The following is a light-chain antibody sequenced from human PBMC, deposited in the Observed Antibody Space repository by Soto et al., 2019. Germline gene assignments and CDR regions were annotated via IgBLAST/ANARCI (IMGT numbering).Light chain of an antibody. CDR2: RTS. J-gene: IGKJ1*01. V-gene: IGKV1-5*03. CDR3: QQYHSFWT. CDR1: QSINNW. Sequence: DIQMAQSPFTLSASVGDRVNITCRASQSINNWLGWYQQKPGTAPKLLIYRTSNLASGVPARFSGSGSGTECTLTISSLQPDDFATYYCQQYHSFWTFGQGTKV.